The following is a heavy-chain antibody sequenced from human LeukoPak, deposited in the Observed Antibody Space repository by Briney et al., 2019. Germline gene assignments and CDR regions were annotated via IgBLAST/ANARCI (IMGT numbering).Heavy chain of an antibody. CDR3: ASTRVGSGSYYRYFDY. CDR1: GGSISSYY. Sequence: PSETLSLTRTVSGGSISSYYWSWIRQPPGKGLEWFGYIYYSGSTNYNPSLKSRVTISVDTSKNQFSLKLSSVTAADTAVYYCASTRVGSGSYYRYFDYWGQGTLVTVSS. J-gene: IGHJ4*02. CDR2: IYYSGST. V-gene: IGHV4-59*01. D-gene: IGHD1-26*01.